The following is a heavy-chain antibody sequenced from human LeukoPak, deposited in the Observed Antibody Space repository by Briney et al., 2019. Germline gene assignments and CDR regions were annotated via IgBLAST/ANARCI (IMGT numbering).Heavy chain of an antibody. J-gene: IGHJ4*02. CDR1: GFSVSSKY. CDR2: IKEDGSEK. D-gene: IGHD2-21*01. V-gene: IGHV3-7*01. CDR3: TTDHVGAIVEFDS. Sequence: GGSLRLSCAASGFSVSSKYMSWVRQAPGKGLEWVANIKEDGSEKYYLDSVKGRFTISRDNAKNSLYLQMNSLRAEDTAIYYCTTDHVGAIVEFDSWGQGTLVTVSS.